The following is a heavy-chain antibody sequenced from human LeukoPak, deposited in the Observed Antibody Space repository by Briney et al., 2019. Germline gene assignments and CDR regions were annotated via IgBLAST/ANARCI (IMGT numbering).Heavy chain of an antibody. Sequence: SETLSLTCAVSGGAISSSNWWSWVRQPPGKGLEWIGEIYHSGSTNYNPSLKSRVTISVDKSKSQFSLKLSSVTAADTAVYYCARDKREPRYAFDIWGQGTRVTISS. V-gene: IGHV4-4*02. D-gene: IGHD1-26*01. CDR1: GGAISSSNW. J-gene: IGHJ3*02. CDR2: IYHSGST. CDR3: ARDKREPRYAFDI.